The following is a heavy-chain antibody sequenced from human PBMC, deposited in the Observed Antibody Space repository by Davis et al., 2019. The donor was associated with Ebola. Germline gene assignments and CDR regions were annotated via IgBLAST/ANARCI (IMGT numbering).Heavy chain of an antibody. CDR3: VKWGAY. D-gene: IGHD3-16*01. CDR2: INNIGSST. V-gene: IGHV3-64D*08. Sequence: GESLKTPRSASGITFSSYTFHWVRQAPGKGLEYISSINNIGSSTYYADSVKGRFTISRDNSQNTLYLQMSSLRTEDTAVYYCVKWGAYWGQGTLVTVSS. J-gene: IGHJ4*02. CDR1: GITFSSYT.